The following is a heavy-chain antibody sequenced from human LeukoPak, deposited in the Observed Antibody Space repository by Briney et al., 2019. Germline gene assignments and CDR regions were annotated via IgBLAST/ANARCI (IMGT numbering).Heavy chain of an antibody. CDR2: ISGSGGST. J-gene: IGHJ4*02. CDR3: AKLQTYYDILTGISGGDY. D-gene: IGHD3-9*01. V-gene: IGHV3-23*01. CDR1: GFTFSSYG. Sequence: GGSLRLPCAASGFTFSSYGMSWVRQAPGKGLEWVSAISGSGGSTYYADSVKGRFTISRDNSKNTLYLQMNSLRAEDTAVYYCAKLQTYYDILTGISGGDYWGQGTLVTVSS.